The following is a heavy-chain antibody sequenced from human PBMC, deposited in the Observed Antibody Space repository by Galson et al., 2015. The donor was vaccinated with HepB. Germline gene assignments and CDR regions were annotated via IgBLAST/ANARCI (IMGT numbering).Heavy chain of an antibody. CDR3: ARRDTLTYCGGDCYHLDI. CDR2: MNPNSGNT. V-gene: IGHV1-8*01. Sequence: SVTVSCKASGYTFTSYDINWVRQATGQGLEWMGWMNPNSGNTGYAQKFQGRVTMTRNTSISTAYMELSSLRSEDTAVYYCARRDTLTYCGGDCYHLDIWGQGTMVTVSS. J-gene: IGHJ3*02. CDR1: GYTFTSYD. D-gene: IGHD2-21*02.